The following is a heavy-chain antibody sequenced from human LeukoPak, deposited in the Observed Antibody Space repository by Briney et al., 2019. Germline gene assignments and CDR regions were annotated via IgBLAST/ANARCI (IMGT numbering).Heavy chain of an antibody. CDR3: ARGNWSYPFDY. J-gene: IGHJ4*02. V-gene: IGHV3-53*01. Sequence: AGGSLRLSCAASGFTVSSNYMSWVRQAPGKGLEWVSVIYGGGSTYYADSVKGRFTISRDISKNTLYLQMNSLSAEDTAVYYCARGNWSYPFDYWGQGTLVTVPS. D-gene: IGHD1-7*01. CDR2: IYGGGST. CDR1: GFTVSSNY.